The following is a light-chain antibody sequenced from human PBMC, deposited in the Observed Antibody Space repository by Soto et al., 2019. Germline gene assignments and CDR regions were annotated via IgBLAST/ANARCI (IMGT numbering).Light chain of an antibody. CDR1: QSISNW. Sequence: DIQMTQSPSTLSASVGDRVTITCRASQSISNWLAWYQQKPGKAPKLLIYKASNLESGVPSRFSGSGSGTEFTLTISSLQHDDFATYYCQQYNSTFGQGTKLEIK. V-gene: IGKV1-5*03. J-gene: IGKJ2*01. CDR3: QQYNST. CDR2: KAS.